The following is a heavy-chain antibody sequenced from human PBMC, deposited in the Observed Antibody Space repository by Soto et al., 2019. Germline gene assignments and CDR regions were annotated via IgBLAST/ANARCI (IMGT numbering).Heavy chain of an antibody. D-gene: IGHD3-22*01. V-gene: IGHV1-69*13. Sequence: SVKVSCKASGGTFSSYAISWVRQAPGQGLEWMGGIIPIFGTANYAQKFQGRVTITADESTSTAYMELSSLRSEDTAVYYCAREVHDSSGYYYVDYWGQGTLVTVSS. CDR2: IIPIFGTA. CDR3: AREVHDSSGYYYVDY. J-gene: IGHJ4*02. CDR1: GGTFSSYA.